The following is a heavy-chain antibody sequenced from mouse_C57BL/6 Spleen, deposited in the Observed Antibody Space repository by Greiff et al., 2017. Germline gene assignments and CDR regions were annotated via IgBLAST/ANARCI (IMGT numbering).Heavy chain of an antibody. J-gene: IGHJ2*01. V-gene: IGHV1-61*01. CDR3: ARGGPYYFDY. Sequence: QVQLQQPGAELVRPGSSVKLSCKASGYTFTSYWLDWVKQRPGQGLEWIGNIYPSDSETHYNQTFKDKATLTVDKYSSTSYKQLRILTSEDSAGDYCARGGPYYFDYWGQGTTLTVSS. CDR1: GYTFTSYW. CDR2: IYPSDSET.